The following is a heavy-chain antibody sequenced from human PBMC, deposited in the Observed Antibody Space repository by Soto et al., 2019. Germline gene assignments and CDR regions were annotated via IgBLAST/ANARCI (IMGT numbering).Heavy chain of an antibody. D-gene: IGHD6-19*01. J-gene: IGHJ4*02. CDR3: ARVGGGSGWKSPYFDY. Sequence: PSETLSLTCTVSGGSISSYYWSWIRQPPGKGLEWIGYIYYSGSTNYNPSLKSRATISVDTSKNQFSLKLSSVTAADTAVYYCARVGGGSGWKSPYFDYWGQGTLVTVSS. CDR2: IYYSGST. V-gene: IGHV4-59*01. CDR1: GGSISSYY.